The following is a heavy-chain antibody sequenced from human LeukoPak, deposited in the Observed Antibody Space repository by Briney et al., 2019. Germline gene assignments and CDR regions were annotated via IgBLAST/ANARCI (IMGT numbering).Heavy chain of an antibody. V-gene: IGHV1-2*06. D-gene: IGHD3-22*01. CDR2: INPNSGGT. Sequence: ASVKVSCKASGYTFTGYYMHWVRQAPGQGLEWMGRINPNSGGTNYAQKFQGRVTMTRDTSISTAYMELCRLRSDDTAVYYCARAVDSSGSFDYWGQGTLVTVSS. CDR1: GYTFTGYY. CDR3: ARAVDSSGSFDY. J-gene: IGHJ4*02.